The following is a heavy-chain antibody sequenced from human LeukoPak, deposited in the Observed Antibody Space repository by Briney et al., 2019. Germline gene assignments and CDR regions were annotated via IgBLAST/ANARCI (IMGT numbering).Heavy chain of an antibody. V-gene: IGHV3-9*01. D-gene: IGHD4-17*01. Sequence: GGSLRLSCVASGFTFDDYAMHWVRQAPGKGLEWVSGISWNSGTIGYADSVKGRFTISRDNAKNSLYLQMNSLRAEDTALYYCAKGNNYGQSNPHDYWGQGTLVTVSS. J-gene: IGHJ4*02. CDR1: GFTFDDYA. CDR2: ISWNSGTI. CDR3: AKGNNYGQSNPHDY.